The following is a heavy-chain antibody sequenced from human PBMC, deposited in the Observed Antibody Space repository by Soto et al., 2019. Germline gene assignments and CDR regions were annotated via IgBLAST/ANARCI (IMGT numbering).Heavy chain of an antibody. Sequence: PTQTLTLTCTFSGFSLSSRGEGVGWIRQPPGEALEWLAVIYWDDDKRSRPSLRPRLTITKDSSKDQVVLTMTDMGPVDTATYYCAHVANYYDNFHFDYWGQGTLVTVSS. CDR3: AHVANYYDNFHFDY. D-gene: IGHD3-22*01. J-gene: IGHJ4*02. V-gene: IGHV2-5*02. CDR2: IYWDDDK. CDR1: GFSLSSRGEG.